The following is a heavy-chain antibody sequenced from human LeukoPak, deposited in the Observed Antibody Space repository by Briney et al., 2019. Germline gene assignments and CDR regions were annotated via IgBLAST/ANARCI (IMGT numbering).Heavy chain of an antibody. CDR1: GFTFSSYS. J-gene: IGHJ4*02. D-gene: IGHD3-10*01. CDR2: ISSSSSYI. V-gene: IGHV3-21*01. CDR3: ARDLMVRGVPFDY. Sequence: PGGSLRLSCAASGFTFSSYSMNWVRQAPGKGLEWVSSISSSSSYIYYADSVKGRFTISRDNAKNSLYLQMSSLRAEDTAVYYCARDLMVRGVPFDYWGQGTLVTVSS.